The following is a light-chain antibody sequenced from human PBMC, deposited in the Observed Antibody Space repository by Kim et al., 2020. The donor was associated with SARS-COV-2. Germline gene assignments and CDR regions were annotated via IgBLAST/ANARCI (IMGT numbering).Light chain of an antibody. J-gene: IGLJ6*01. CDR2: EVS. Sequence: QSALTQPPSASGSPGQTVTISCTGTSSDVGGYNYVSWYQHHPGKAPKLIIYEVSKRPSGVPDRFSGSKSGNTPSLTVPGLQAEDEADYYCSSYAGSNNVFGSGTKVTVL. CDR3: SSYAGSNNV. CDR1: SSDVGGYNY. V-gene: IGLV2-8*01.